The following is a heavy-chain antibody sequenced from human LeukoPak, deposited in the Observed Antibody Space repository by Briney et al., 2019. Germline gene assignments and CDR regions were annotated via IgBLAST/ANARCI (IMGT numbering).Heavy chain of an antibody. CDR2: FDPEDGET. V-gene: IGHV1-24*01. CDR1: GYTLTELS. D-gene: IGHD3-16*02. J-gene: IGHJ4*02. Sequence: ASVKVSCKVFGYTLTELSMHWVRQAPGKGLEWMGGFDPEDGETIYAQKFQGRVTMTEDTSTDTAYMELSSLRSEDTAVYYCATVRGMITFGGVIPYYFDYWGQGTLVTVSS. CDR3: ATVRGMITFGGVIPYYFDY.